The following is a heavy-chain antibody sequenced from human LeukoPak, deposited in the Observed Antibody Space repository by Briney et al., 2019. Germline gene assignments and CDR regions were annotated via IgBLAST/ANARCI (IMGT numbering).Heavy chain of an antibody. Sequence: GGSLRLSCAASGFTFSSYGMHWVRQAPGKGLEWVAFIRYDGGNKYYADSVKGRFTISRDNSKNTLYLQMNSLRAEDTAVYYCARQPFGPGTYLQYWGQGTLVIVSS. J-gene: IGHJ1*01. CDR2: IRYDGGNK. D-gene: IGHD3-16*02. CDR3: ARQPFGPGTYLQY. CDR1: GFTFSSYG. V-gene: IGHV3-30*02.